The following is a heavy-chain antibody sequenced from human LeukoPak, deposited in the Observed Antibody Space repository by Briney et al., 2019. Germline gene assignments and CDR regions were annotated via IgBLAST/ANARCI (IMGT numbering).Heavy chain of an antibody. D-gene: IGHD6-19*01. CDR3: ARGRSGWSPYYYYGMDV. CDR2: ISSTTSYK. V-gene: IGHV3-21*01. CDR1: GFTFSSYS. J-gene: IGHJ6*02. Sequence: GGSLRLSCAASGFTFSSYSMNWVRQAPGKGLEWVSFISSTTSYKYYADSVKGRFTVSRDNAKNSLYLQMNSLRAEDTAVYYCARGRSGWSPYYYYGMDVWGQGTTVTVSS.